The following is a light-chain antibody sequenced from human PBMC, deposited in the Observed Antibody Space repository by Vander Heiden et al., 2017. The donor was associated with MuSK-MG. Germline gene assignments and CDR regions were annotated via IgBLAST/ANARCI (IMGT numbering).Light chain of an antibody. CDR3: QRSDSNHMYT. Sequence: IQIAPSPSSLSASVGDRDTITCRARQSISSYLKWYQQKPGKGPKLQIYAESSLQRGDAARLSGSGCGTEFTLTISSRQPEDFASYYCQRSDSNHMYTFGQGTKVEIK. V-gene: IGKV1-39*01. CDR2: AES. J-gene: IGKJ2*01. CDR1: QSISSY.